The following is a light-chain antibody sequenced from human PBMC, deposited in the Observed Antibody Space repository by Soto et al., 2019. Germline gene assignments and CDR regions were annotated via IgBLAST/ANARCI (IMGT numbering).Light chain of an antibody. V-gene: IGKV3-20*01. J-gene: IGKJ4*01. CDR2: GAS. Sequence: EIVLTQSPRTLSLSPGESATLSCTASQSVRSNSLAWYQQKPGQAPRLLMSGASGRTTGTPPRFSGRGSGTDFTLTISRLEPEDFAGYYCHQYGTSPLTFGGGTKVDI. CDR3: HQYGTSPLT. CDR1: QSVRSNS.